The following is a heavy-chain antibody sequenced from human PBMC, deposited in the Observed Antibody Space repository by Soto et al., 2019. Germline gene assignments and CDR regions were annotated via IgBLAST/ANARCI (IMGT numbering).Heavy chain of an antibody. CDR3: ARNRSHYGDDHGY. D-gene: IGHD4-17*01. CDR1: GYTFITYG. Sequence: QVQLVQSGAEVKKPGASVTVSCKTSGYTFITYGISWVRQAPGQGLEWMGWISTSNGNTKYTQKLQDRVTMTTDTTTRTAEMELRSLRSKDAAVYSCARNRSHYGDDHGYWGQGTLVTVSS. V-gene: IGHV1-18*01. J-gene: IGHJ4*02. CDR2: ISTSNGNT.